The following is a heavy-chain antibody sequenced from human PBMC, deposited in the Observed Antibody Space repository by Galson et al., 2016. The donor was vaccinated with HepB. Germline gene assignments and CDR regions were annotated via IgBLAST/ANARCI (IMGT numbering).Heavy chain of an antibody. Sequence: SVKVSCKVSGGTLTEFSIHWARQAPGKGLEWMGGFDPEDDETIYAQRFQGRVSMTEDTSTDTAYMELSSLRSEDTAIYYCATRSGFGELYFDFWGQGTLVTGSS. D-gene: IGHD3-10*01. CDR2: FDPEDDET. V-gene: IGHV1-24*01. J-gene: IGHJ4*02. CDR3: ATRSGFGELYFDF. CDR1: GGTLTEFS.